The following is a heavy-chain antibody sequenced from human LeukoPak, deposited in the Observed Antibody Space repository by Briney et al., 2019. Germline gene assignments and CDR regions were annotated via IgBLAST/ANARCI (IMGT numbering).Heavy chain of an antibody. CDR1: GFRLSDYY. J-gene: IGHJ4*02. CDR2: SRNKANSYTT. CDR3: ARTPTGNACDY. Sequence: GGSLRLSCAVSGFRLSDYYIDWVRQAPGKGLEWVGRSRNKANSYTTEYAASVKGRFTISRGDDSENSLYLQMNSLKTEDTAVYFCARTPTGNACDYCGQGTLVTVSS. V-gene: IGHV3-72*01. D-gene: IGHD1-1*01.